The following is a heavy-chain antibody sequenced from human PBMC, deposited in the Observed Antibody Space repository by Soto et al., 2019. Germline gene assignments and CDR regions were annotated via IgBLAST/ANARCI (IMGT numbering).Heavy chain of an antibody. V-gene: IGHV4-31*03. J-gene: IGHJ4*02. CDR3: ARGTLV. CDR2: VSYTGNT. CDR1: GGSIGSGGYW. Sequence: QVQLQESGPGLMQPSQTLSLTCTVSGGSIGSGGYWWSWIRQHPGRGLEWIGFVSYTGNTQYNPSIKSRVNISGATSTKQFSLKLSSVAAADTAVYYCARGTLVWGQGTLVTVSS. D-gene: IGHD2-2*01.